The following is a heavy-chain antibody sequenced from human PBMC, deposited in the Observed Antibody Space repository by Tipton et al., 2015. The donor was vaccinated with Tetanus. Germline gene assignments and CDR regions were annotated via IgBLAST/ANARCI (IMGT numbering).Heavy chain of an antibody. D-gene: IGHD2-2*01. CDR1: GFTFSTYW. J-gene: IGHJ4*02. V-gene: IGHV3-74*01. CDR2: INGHGTNT. CDR3: ARDSPDILLVPAV. Sequence: GSLRLSCAAPGFTFSTYWMHWVRQAPGKGLMWVPRINGHGTNTAYADSVKGRFTISRDNAKNTLYLQMNSLRAEDTAVYYCARDSPDILLVPAVWGQGTLVTVSS.